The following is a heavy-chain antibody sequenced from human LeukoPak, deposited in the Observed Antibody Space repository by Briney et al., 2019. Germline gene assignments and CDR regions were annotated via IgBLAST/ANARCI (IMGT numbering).Heavy chain of an antibody. Sequence: PGGSLRLSCAASGFTFSNYSMNWVRQAPGKGLEWVSYISSSSSIRYYADSVKGRFTISRDNAKNSLYLQMNSLRAEDTAVYYCTTVWVERGAGAFDIWGQGTMVTVSS. CDR3: TTVWVERGAGAFDI. D-gene: IGHD3-10*01. CDR2: ISSSSSIR. V-gene: IGHV3-48*01. J-gene: IGHJ3*02. CDR1: GFTFSNYS.